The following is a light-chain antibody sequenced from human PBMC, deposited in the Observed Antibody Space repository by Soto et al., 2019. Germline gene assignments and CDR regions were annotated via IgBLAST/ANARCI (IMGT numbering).Light chain of an antibody. CDR2: KAS. V-gene: IGKV1-5*03. CDR1: QTISSW. J-gene: IGKJ1*01. Sequence: DIQMTQSPSTLSGSVGDRVTITCQARQTISSWLAWYQQKPGKAPKLLIYKASTLKSGVPSRFSGSGSGTEFTLTISSLQPDDFATFYCQQYNSHSKTFGQGTKVDIK. CDR3: QQYNSHSKT.